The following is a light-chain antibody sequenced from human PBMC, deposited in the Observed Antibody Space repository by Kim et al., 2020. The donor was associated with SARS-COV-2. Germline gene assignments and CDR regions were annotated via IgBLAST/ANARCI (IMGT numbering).Light chain of an antibody. V-gene: IGLV5-39*01. CDR3: AIWYSSTVV. CDR1: DGNNVGTYR. J-gene: IGLJ2*01. CDR2: YKSESDK. Sequence: FTFTWCDGNNVGTYRIYWYQQKPGSLPRYLLRYKSESDKQQGSGVPSRFSGSKDAATNAGLLLISGLQSEDEADYYCAIWYSSTVVFGGGTQLTVL.